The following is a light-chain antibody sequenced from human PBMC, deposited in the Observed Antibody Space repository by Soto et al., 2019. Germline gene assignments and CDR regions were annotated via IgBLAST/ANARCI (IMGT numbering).Light chain of an antibody. CDR1: HTVANF. Sequence: DTVLIQSPATLSLSPGDRATLSCRASHTVANFLAWYQKKAGQAPRLLIYDVSNRATGIPARFSGSGSGTDFTRTISSLEPDDFAVYYCQQRSNWPPTFGGGTNVEIK. CDR2: DVS. V-gene: IGKV3-11*01. J-gene: IGKJ4*01. CDR3: QQRSNWPPT.